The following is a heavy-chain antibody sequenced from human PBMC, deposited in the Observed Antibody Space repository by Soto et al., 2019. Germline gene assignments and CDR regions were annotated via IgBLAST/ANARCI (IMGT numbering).Heavy chain of an antibody. D-gene: IGHD3-10*01. CDR1: GFSLSTSGVG. J-gene: IGHJ4*02. CDR2: IYWDDDK. Sequence: QITLKESGPTLVKPTQHLTLTCTFSGFSLSTSGVGVGWIRQPPGKALEWLALIYWDDDKRYSPSLKSRLTISQDTSKSQVVHTMTNIDPVDRATYYGARLSLGRNFDYWGQGTLVTVS. V-gene: IGHV2-5*02. CDR3: ARLSLGRNFDY.